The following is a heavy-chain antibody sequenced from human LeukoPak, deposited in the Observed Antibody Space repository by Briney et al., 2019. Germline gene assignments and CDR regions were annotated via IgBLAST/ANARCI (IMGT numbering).Heavy chain of an antibody. J-gene: IGHJ3*02. CDR1: GFTFDDYA. CDR2: ISWNSGSI. CDR3: AKDLRRGGYSYTQAFDI. D-gene: IGHD5-18*01. Sequence: GGSLRLSCAASGFTFDDYAMHWVRQVPGKGLEWVSGISWNSGSIGYADSVKGRFTISRDNAKNSLYLQMNSLRAEDTALYYCAKDLRRGGYSYTQAFDIWGQGTMVTVSS. V-gene: IGHV3-9*01.